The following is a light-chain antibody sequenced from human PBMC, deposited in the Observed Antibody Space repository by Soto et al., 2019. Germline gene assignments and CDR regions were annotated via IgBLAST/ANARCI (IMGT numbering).Light chain of an antibody. J-gene: IGLJ2*01. V-gene: IGLV2-8*01. CDR2: EVS. Sequence: QSVLTQPPSASGSPGQSVTISCTGTRSDVGGYGYVSWYQQHPGKAPKLMIFEVSKRSSGVPDRFSGSKSGNTASLTVSGLQAEDEADYYCSSYAGTNTDVVFGGGTKLTVL. CDR1: RSDVGGYGY. CDR3: SSYAGTNTDVV.